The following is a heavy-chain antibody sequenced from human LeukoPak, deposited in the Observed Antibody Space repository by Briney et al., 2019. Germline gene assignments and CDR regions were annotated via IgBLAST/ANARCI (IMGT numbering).Heavy chain of an antibody. Sequence: GGSLRLSCAAAGFTFDDYGMSWVRQAPGKGLEWVSGINWNGGSTGYADSVKGRFTISRDNAKNSLYLQMNSLRAEDTALYHCARDFRPIWFGESTDAFDIWGQGTMVTVSS. V-gene: IGHV3-20*01. CDR1: GFTFDDYG. CDR3: ARDFRPIWFGESTDAFDI. CDR2: INWNGGST. D-gene: IGHD3-10*01. J-gene: IGHJ3*02.